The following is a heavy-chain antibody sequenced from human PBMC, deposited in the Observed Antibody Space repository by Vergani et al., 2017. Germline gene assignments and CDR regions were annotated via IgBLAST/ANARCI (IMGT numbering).Heavy chain of an antibody. CDR3: AREGGGDNWNDAGEYYFDY. J-gene: IGHJ4*02. D-gene: IGHD1-20*01. CDR2: ISYDGSNK. V-gene: IGHV3-30*03. CDR1: GFTFSSYG. Sequence: QVQLVESGGGVVQPGRSLRLSCAASGFTFSSYGMHWVRQAPGKGLEWVAVISYDGSNKYYADSVKGRFTISRDNSKNTLYLQMNSLRAEDTAVYYCAREGGGDNWNDAGEYYFDYWGQGTLVTVSS.